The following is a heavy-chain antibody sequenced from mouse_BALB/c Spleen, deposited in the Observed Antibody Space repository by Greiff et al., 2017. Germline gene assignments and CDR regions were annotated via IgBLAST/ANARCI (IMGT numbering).Heavy chain of an antibody. J-gene: IGHJ4*01. Sequence: EVKLVESGGGLVQPAGSLCLSCATSGFSFTDYYMSWVRQPPGKALEWLGFIRNKANGYTKEYSASVKGRFTIYRDNSQSILYLQMNTLRAEDSAACYCASDGYYDAMDYWGQGTSVTVSS. V-gene: IGHV7-3*02. CDR3: ASDGYYDAMDY. CDR1: GFSFTDYY. CDR2: IRNKANGYTK. D-gene: IGHD2-2*01.